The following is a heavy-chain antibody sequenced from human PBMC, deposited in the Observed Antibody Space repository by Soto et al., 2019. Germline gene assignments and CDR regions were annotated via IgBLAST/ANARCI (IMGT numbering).Heavy chain of an antibody. V-gene: IGHV3-66*01. Sequence: GGSLRLSCAASGFTFSNAWMNWVRQAPGKGLEWVSAINSGGNTYYADSVKGRFTISRDNSKNTVYLQMNSVGAEDTAVYYCAKEGGNYGGGYFDYWGQGTLVTVSS. CDR2: INSGGNT. D-gene: IGHD1-7*01. CDR1: GFTFSNAW. CDR3: AKEGGNYGGGYFDY. J-gene: IGHJ4*02.